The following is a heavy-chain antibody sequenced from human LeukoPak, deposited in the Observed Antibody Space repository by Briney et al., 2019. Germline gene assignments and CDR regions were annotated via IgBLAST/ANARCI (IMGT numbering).Heavy chain of an antibody. CDR3: ARGRDRSKAGDL. CDR2: VHPHGIL. V-gene: IGHV4-34*01. CDR1: GGSCDDYY. D-gene: IGHD5-24*01. J-gene: IGHJ5*02. Sequence: SETLSLTCAVYGGSCDDYYCSWIRQPTGKGLEWIGEVHPHGILYYNSSLLSRVTISIDTSKTQFSLRLTSVTASDTAFYYCARGRDRSKAGDLWGQGSLVTVSS.